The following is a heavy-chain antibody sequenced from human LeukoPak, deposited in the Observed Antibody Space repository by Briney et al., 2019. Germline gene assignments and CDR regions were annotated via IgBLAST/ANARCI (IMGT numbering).Heavy chain of an antibody. Sequence: SETLSLTCTVSGGSISSYYCSWIRQPAGKGLEWIGRIYTSGSTNYNPSLKSRVTMSVDTSKNQFSLKLSSVTAADTAVYYCARGVYYGSGSYYAGSAFDIWGQGTMVTVSS. CDR2: IYTSGST. V-gene: IGHV4-4*07. CDR3: ARGVYYGSGSYYAGSAFDI. D-gene: IGHD3-10*01. CDR1: GGSISSYY. J-gene: IGHJ3*02.